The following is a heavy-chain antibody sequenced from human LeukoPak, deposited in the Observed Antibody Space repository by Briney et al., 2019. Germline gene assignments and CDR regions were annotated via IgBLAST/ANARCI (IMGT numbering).Heavy chain of an antibody. CDR3: ARDGATVTTPFDY. D-gene: IGHD4-17*01. J-gene: IGHJ4*02. CDR2: IHHSGST. V-gene: IGHV4-38-2*02. CDR1: GYSISSGYY. Sequence: SETLSLTCTVSGYSISSGYYWGWIRQPPGKGLEWIGSIHHSGSTYYNPSLKSRVTISVDTSKNQFSLKLSSVTAADTAVYYCARDGATVTTPFDYWGQGTLVTVSS.